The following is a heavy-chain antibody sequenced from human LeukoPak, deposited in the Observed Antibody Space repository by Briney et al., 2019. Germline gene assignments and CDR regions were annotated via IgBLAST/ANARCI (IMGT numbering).Heavy chain of an antibody. CDR2: IYYSGST. D-gene: IGHD1-26*01. Sequence: PSETLSLTCTVSGYFISSGYYWGWIRQPPGKGLEWIGYIYYSGSTNYNPSLKSRVTISVDTSKNQFSLKLSSVTAADTAVYYCARIVGATTFAFDIWGQGTMVTVSS. V-gene: IGHV4-61*01. J-gene: IGHJ3*02. CDR3: ARIVGATTFAFDI. CDR1: GYFISSGYY.